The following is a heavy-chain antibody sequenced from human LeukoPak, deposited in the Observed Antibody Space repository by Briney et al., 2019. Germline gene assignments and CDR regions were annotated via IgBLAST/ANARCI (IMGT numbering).Heavy chain of an antibody. CDR2: IYYRGST. D-gene: IGHD6-13*01. Sequence: PSETLSLTCTVSGDSISSNSSYWGWIRHPPGKGLEWIGSIYYRGSTYYNPSLKSRVTISVDTSKNQFSLKLTSVTAADTAVYYCVRPAEQQLDAYDIWGQGKMVPVSS. CDR1: GDSISSNSSY. CDR3: VRPAEQQLDAYDI. J-gene: IGHJ3*02. V-gene: IGHV4-39*01.